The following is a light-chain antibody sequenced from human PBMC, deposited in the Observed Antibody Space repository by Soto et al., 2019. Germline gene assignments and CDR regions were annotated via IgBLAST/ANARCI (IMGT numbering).Light chain of an antibody. CDR3: QFYGSSLIT. CDR2: GVY. J-gene: IGKJ5*01. V-gene: IGKV3-20*01. CDR1: QSARSN. Sequence: EIVLTQSPGTLSLSPGERATLSCRASQSARSNVAWYYQKPGQSPRLLINGVYTRATGIPDRFSGSGSGTDFTLTISRLEPEDFAIYYCQFYGSSLITFGQGTRLEI.